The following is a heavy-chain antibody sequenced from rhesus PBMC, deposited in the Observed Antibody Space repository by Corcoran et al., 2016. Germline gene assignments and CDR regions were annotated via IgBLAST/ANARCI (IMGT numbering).Heavy chain of an antibody. CDR1: GYSISSGYY. Sequence: QVQLQESGPGLVKPSETLSLTCAVSGYSISSGYYWSWIRQPPGKGLEWIGYITYSRSTSPNPSLKSRVTISRDTSKNQLSLKLSSVTAADTAVYYCARHPHCTSTTCYRNRFDVWGPGVLVTVSS. D-gene: IGHD2-2*01. CDR2: ITYSRST. J-gene: IGHJ5-1*01. CDR3: ARHPHCTSTTCYRNRFDV. V-gene: IGHV4-122*02.